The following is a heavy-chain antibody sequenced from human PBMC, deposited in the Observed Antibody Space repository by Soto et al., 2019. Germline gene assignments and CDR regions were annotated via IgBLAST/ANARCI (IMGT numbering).Heavy chain of an antibody. CDR3: AKATATGGGAFDF. Sequence: GGSLRLSCAASGFICSSYDMIWVGQAPGKGLDWVSTILAGGSTYYADSVKGRFTISRDRSTNTVFLQMNSLTAGDTAVYYCAKATATGGGAFDFCGQGTMVTVSS. J-gene: IGHJ3*01. CDR1: GFICSSYD. D-gene: IGHD2-8*02. V-gene: IGHV3-23*01. CDR2: ILAGGST.